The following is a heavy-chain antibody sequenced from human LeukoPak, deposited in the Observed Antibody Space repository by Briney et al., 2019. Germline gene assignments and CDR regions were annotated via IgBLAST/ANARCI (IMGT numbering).Heavy chain of an antibody. CDR3: ANVPGYSYARGEGY. CDR1: GFTFTSCA. Sequence: GGSLRLSCTASGFTFTSCAMDWVRQTPGKGLEWVSYISASSANIHYADSVKGRFTISRDNSKNTLYLQMNSLRAEDTAVYYCANVPGYSYARGEGYWGQGTLVTVSS. J-gene: IGHJ4*02. V-gene: IGHV3-23*01. D-gene: IGHD5-18*01. CDR2: ISASSANI.